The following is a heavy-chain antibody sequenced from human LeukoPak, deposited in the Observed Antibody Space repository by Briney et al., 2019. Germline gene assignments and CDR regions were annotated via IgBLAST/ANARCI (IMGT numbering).Heavy chain of an antibody. CDR2: INAGNGNT. V-gene: IGHV1-3*01. CDR3: ARVVPGHNWFDP. D-gene: IGHD2-2*01. J-gene: IGHJ5*02. CDR1: GYTFTSYA. Sequence: ASVKVSCKASGYTFTSYAMHWVRQAPGQRLEWMGWINAGNGNTKYSQKFQGRVTITRDTSASTAYMELSSLRSEDTAVYYCARVVPGHNWFDPWGQGTLVTVSS.